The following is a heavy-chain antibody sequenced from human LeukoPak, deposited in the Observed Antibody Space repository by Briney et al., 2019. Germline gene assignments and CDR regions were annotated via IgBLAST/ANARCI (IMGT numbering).Heavy chain of an antibody. Sequence: PGGSLRLSCAASGFTFSSYSMNWVRQAPGKGLEWVSYISSGSSSIYYADSVKGRFSISRDNANNSLWLQMNSLRADDTAVYYCARGRGAGRSAFDIWGQGTMVTASS. J-gene: IGHJ3*02. D-gene: IGHD1-14*01. CDR2: ISSGSSSI. CDR3: ARGRGAGRSAFDI. V-gene: IGHV3-48*04. CDR1: GFTFSSYS.